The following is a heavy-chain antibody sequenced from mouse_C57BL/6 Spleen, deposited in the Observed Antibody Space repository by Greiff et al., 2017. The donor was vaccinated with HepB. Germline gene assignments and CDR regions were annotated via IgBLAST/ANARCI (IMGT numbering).Heavy chain of an antibody. J-gene: IGHJ3*01. D-gene: IGHD1-1*01. CDR1: GYPFTDYE. V-gene: IGHV1-15*01. CDR2: IDPETGGT. Sequence: QVQLKASGAELVRPGASVTLSCKASGYPFTDYELHWVKQTPVNGLEWIGTIDPETGGTAYKQKFKGKATLTAAKSSSTAYMELRSLTSEDSAVYYCAREYYDSSAWFAYWGQGTLVTVSS. CDR3: AREYYDSSAWFAY.